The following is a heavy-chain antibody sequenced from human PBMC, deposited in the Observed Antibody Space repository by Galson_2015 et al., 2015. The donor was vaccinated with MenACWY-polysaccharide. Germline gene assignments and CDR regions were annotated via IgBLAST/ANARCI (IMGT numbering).Heavy chain of an antibody. CDR1: GFSFNTYW. CDR2: INADGSAT. D-gene: IGHD2-15*01. V-gene: IGHV3-74*01. CDR3: TKAGAKYCSGSICYFNSCHP. Sequence: SLRLSCAASGFSFNTYWMHWVRHAPGKGLVWVSRINADGSATGYADSVRGRFTISRDNAKNTLYLEMNSLRAEDTAVYYCTKAGAKYCSGSICYFNSCHPWGQGALFTVAS. J-gene: IGHJ5*02.